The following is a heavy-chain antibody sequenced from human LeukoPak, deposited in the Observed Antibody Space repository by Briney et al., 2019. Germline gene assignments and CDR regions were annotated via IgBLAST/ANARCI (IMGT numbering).Heavy chain of an antibody. CDR3: AKDRTVGASCWYFDL. Sequence: GGSLRLSCAASGVTLSTYAMSWARQAPGKGLEWVSSISSSGSGDNTYYADSVKGRFTISRDSSKNTLFLHMNTLRAEDTAIYYCAKDRTVGASCWYFDLWGRGTLVTVSS. J-gene: IGHJ2*01. V-gene: IGHV3-23*01. D-gene: IGHD1-26*01. CDR1: GVTLSTYA. CDR2: ISSSGSGDNT.